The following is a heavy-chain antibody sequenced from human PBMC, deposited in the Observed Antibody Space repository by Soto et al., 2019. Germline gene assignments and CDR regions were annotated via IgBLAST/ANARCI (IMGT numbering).Heavy chain of an antibody. CDR3: VRGSSSWYDNNWLDP. CDR2: ISSSGSSS. Sequence: LRLSCSASGFTFRTFAMHWVRQAPGKGLEYVSAISSSGSSSIFADSVKGRFTISRDNSKNTLYLQLSSLRPEDTAVYYCVRGSSSWYDNNWLDPWGQGTLVTVSS. CDR1: GFTFRTFA. V-gene: IGHV3-64D*06. J-gene: IGHJ5*02. D-gene: IGHD6-13*01.